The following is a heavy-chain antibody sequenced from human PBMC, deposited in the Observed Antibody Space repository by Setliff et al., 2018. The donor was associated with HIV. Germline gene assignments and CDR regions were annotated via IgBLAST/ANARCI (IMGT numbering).Heavy chain of an antibody. CDR1: GFSLNTKGMC. Sequence: SGPTLVNPTQTLTLTCTFSGFSLNTKGMCVNWIRQPTGKAPEWLARIDWDGDKFYSTSLKTRLAISKDTAKNQVVLTMTNMDPVDTGTYYCARSSVGSGVVFNNYYYTDIWGKETTVTVSS. D-gene: IGHD3-3*01. CDR2: IDWDGDK. J-gene: IGHJ6*03. CDR3: ARSSVGSGVVFNNYYYTDI. V-gene: IGHV2-70*17.